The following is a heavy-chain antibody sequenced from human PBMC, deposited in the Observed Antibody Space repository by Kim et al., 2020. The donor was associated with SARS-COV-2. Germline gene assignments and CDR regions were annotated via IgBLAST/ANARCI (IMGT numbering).Heavy chain of an antibody. Sequence: GGSLRLSCAASGFTFSSCAIHWVRQAPGKGLEWVAVISYDGSNKNYADSVKGRFTISRDNSKNTLYLQMNSLRAEDTALYYCARDAWSRLRGLTYSYYGRDVWGTGTPRTLSP. CDR3: ARDAWSRLRGLTYSYYGRDV. D-gene: IGHD3-10*01. CDR1: GFTFSSCA. V-gene: IGHV3-30-3*01. J-gene: IGHJ6*04. CDR2: ISYDGSNK.